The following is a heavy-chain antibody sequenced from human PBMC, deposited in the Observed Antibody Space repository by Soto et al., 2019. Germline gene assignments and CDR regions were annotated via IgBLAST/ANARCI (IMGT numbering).Heavy chain of an antibody. J-gene: IGHJ6*02. D-gene: IGHD3-10*01. V-gene: IGHV1-69*13. CDR3: ARVRVDYYCYYGMDV. CDR2: IIPIFGTA. CDR1: GGTFSSYA. Sequence: SVKVSCKASGGTFSSYAISWVRQAPGQGLEWMGGIIPIFGTANYAQKFQGRVTITADESTSTAYMELSSLRSEDTAVYYCARVRVDYYCYYGMDVWGQGTTVTVSS.